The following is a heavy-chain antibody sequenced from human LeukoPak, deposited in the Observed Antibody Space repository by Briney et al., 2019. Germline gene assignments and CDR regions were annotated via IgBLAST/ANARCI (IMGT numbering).Heavy chain of an antibody. Sequence: SETLSLTYTVSGGSISRYYCSWIRQPAGKGLEWVGRFYTSGSTNYNPSLKGRATISVDKSNNQFSLRLRSVTAADTAVYYCARDPYYYDSSDYLLYDYMDVWGKGITVTVSS. J-gene: IGHJ6*03. CDR2: FYTSGST. V-gene: IGHV4-4*07. CDR1: GGSISRYY. CDR3: ARDPYYYDSSDYLLYDYMDV. D-gene: IGHD3-22*01.